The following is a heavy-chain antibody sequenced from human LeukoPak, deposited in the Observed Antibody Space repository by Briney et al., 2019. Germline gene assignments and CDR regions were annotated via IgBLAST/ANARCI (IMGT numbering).Heavy chain of an antibody. V-gene: IGHV4-4*07. Sequence: SETLSLTCTVSGGSISSYYWTWIRQPAGKGLEWIGRIYTTGSTNYNPSLNSRVTMSVDTSENQFSLKLSSVTAADTAVYYCARQLAVAGKAGFDYWGQGTLVTVSS. J-gene: IGHJ4*02. CDR2: IYTTGST. D-gene: IGHD6-19*01. CDR3: ARQLAVAGKAGFDY. CDR1: GGSISSYY.